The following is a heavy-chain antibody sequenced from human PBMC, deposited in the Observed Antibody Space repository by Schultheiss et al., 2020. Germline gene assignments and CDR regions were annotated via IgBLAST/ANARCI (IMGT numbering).Heavy chain of an antibody. CDR1: GFTFSSYA. J-gene: IGHJ4*02. D-gene: IGHD2-21*01. CDR2: ISYDGSNK. Sequence: GGSLRLSCAASGFTFSSYAMHWVRQAPGKGLEWVAVISYDGSNKYYADSVKGRFTISRGNSKNTLYLQMNSLRAEDTAVYYCARGGGFCGSDCHGGDYWGQGTLGTVSS. V-gene: IGHV3-30-3*01. CDR3: ARGGGFCGSDCHGGDY.